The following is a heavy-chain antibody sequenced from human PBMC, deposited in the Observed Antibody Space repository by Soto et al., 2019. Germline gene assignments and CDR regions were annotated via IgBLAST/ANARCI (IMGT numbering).Heavy chain of an antibody. V-gene: IGHV1-3*01. CDR1: GYTFTSYA. D-gene: IGHD5-12*01. J-gene: IGHJ6*03. CDR3: ARAHSLYSGYDSEWPQYYYYYMDV. Sequence: QVPLVQSGAEVKKPGASVKVSCKASGYTFTSYAMHWVRQAPGQRLEWMGWINAGNGNTKYSQKFQGRVTITRDTSASKAYMELSSLRSEDTAVYYCARAHSLYSGYDSEWPQYYYYYMDVWGKGTTVTVSS. CDR2: INAGNGNT.